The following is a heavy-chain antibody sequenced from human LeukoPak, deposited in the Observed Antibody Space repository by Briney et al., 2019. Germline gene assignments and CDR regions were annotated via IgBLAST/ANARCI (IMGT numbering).Heavy chain of an antibody. D-gene: IGHD5-12*01. Sequence: PGGSLRLSCAASGFTFSSYAMHWVRQAPGKGLEWVAVISYDGSNKYYADSVKGRFTISRDNSKNTLYLQMNSLRAEDTAVYYCASLRGYSGYELDYWGQGTLVTVSS. J-gene: IGHJ4*02. CDR3: ASLRGYSGYELDY. CDR1: GFTFSSYA. CDR2: ISYDGSNK. V-gene: IGHV3-30-3*01.